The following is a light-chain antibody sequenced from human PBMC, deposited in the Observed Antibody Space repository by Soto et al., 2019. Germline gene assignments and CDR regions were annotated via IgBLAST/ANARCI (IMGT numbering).Light chain of an antibody. V-gene: IGLV2-14*01. J-gene: IGLJ1*01. CDR2: EVT. CDR3: SSYTTTSSYV. Sequence: QSVLTQPASVSGSPAQSITIPCTGTSSDIGYYNYVSWYQQHPGKAPKLMISEVTNRPSGVSNRFSGSKSGNTASLTISGLQAEDEADYYCSSYTTTSSYVFGGGTKVTVL. CDR1: SSDIGYYNY.